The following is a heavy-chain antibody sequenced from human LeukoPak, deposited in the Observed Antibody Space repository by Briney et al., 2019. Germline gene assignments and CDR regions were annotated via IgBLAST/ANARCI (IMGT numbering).Heavy chain of an antibody. J-gene: IGHJ3*02. CDR3: ARRPPDGGSTSRYAGGGAFDI. D-gene: IGHD2-2*01. CDR2: IDPSDSYI. CDR1: GYSFTSDW. V-gene: IGHV5-10-1*01. Sequence: KPGESLKISCKGSGYSFTSDWISWVRQMPGKGLEWMGKIDPSDSYINYSPSFQGHVTISADKSISTAFLQWSSLKASDTAMYYCARRPPDGGSTSRYAGGGAFDIWGQGTMVTVSS.